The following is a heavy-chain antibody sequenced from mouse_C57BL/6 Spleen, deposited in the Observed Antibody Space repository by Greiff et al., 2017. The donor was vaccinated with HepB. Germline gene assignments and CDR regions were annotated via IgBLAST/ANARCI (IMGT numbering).Heavy chain of an antibody. Sequence: EVQLVESGGGLVKPGGSLKLSCAASGFTFSDYGMHWVRQAPEKGLEWVAYISSGSSTIYYADTVKGRFTISRDNAKDTLFLQMTSLRSEDTAMYYCAVAYYSNYFDYWGQGTTLTVSS. CDR2: ISSGSSTI. V-gene: IGHV5-17*01. D-gene: IGHD2-5*01. CDR1: GFTFSDYG. J-gene: IGHJ2*01. CDR3: AVAYYSNYFDY.